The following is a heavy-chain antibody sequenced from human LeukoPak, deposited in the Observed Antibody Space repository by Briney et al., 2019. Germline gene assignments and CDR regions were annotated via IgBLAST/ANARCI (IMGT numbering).Heavy chain of an antibody. CDR3: ATDPLGGSPDRRFDY. J-gene: IGHJ4*02. CDR1: GYTLTELS. V-gene: IGHV1-24*01. Sequence: ASVKVSCKVSGYTLTELSMHWVRQAPGKGLEWMGGFDPEDGETIYAQKFQGRVTMTEDTSTDTAYMELSSLRSEDTAVYYCATDPLGGSPDRRFDYWGQGTLVTVSP. CDR2: FDPEDGET. D-gene: IGHD1-26*01.